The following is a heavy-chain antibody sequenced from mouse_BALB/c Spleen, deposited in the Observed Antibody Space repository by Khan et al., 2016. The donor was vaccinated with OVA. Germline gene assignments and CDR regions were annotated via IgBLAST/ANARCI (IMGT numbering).Heavy chain of an antibody. Sequence: EVELVESGGDLVKPGGSLKLSCAASGFTFSTYGMSWVRQTPDKRLEWVATISSGGSYPYYPDSVKGRFTISRDNAKNTLYLQMSSLKSEDTAMYYCARLAYYYGREGFAYWGQGTLVTVSA. V-gene: IGHV5-6*01. D-gene: IGHD1-1*01. CDR1: GFTFSTYG. CDR2: ISSGGSYP. CDR3: ARLAYYYGREGFAY. J-gene: IGHJ3*01.